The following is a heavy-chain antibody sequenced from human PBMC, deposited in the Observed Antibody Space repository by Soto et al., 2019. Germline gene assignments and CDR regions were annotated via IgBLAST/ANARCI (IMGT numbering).Heavy chain of an antibody. CDR1: GGSISSYY. Sequence: PSETLSLTCTVSGGSISSYYWSWIRQPPGKGLEWIGYIYYSGSTNYNPSLKSRVTISVDTSKNQFSLKLSSVTAADTAVYYCASLTYYYDSSGYFPDGYYGMDVWGQGTTVTVSS. CDR3: ASLTYYYDSSGYFPDGYYGMDV. D-gene: IGHD3-22*01. V-gene: IGHV4-59*01. J-gene: IGHJ6*02. CDR2: IYYSGST.